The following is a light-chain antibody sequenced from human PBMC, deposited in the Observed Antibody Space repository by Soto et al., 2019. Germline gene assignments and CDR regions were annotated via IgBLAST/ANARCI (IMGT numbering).Light chain of an antibody. CDR3: SAWDDSLNDVV. V-gene: IGLV1-44*01. J-gene: IGLJ2*01. CDR1: SSNIGSNT. Sequence: QSVLTQPPSASGPPGQRVTISCSGSSSNIGSNTVNWYHQLPGTAPKLLIYTNNQRPSGVPDRFSGSKSGTSASLAISGLQSEDEADYYCSAWDDSLNDVVFGGGTQLTVL. CDR2: TNN.